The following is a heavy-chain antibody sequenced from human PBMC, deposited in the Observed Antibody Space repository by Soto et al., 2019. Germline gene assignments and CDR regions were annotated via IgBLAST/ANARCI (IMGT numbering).Heavy chain of an antibody. J-gene: IGHJ4*02. CDR3: ARGGYFDTSGYFHPTFDY. D-gene: IGHD3-22*01. V-gene: IGHV4-31*03. CDR1: GGSISSGGYY. CDR2: IYYSGST. Sequence: PSETLSLTCTVSGGSISSGGYYWSWIRQHPGKGLEWIGYIYYSGSTYYNPSLKSRVTISVDTSKNQFSLKLSSVTAADTAVYYCARGGYFDTSGYFHPTFDYWGQGALVTVSS.